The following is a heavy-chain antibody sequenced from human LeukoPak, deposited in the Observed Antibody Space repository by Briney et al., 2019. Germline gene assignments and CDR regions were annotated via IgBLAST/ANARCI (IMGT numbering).Heavy chain of an antibody. CDR1: GGSISSYY. CDR2: IYYSGST. CDR3: ARLPPSPHCVGARKYYFDY. D-gene: IGHD3-16*01. Sequence: PSETLSLTCTVSGGSISSYYWSWIRQPPGKGLEWIGYIYYSGSTNYNPSLKSRVTISVDTSKNQFSLKLSSVTAADTAVYYCARLPPSPHCVGARKYYFDYWGQGTLVTVSS. J-gene: IGHJ4*02. V-gene: IGHV4-59*08.